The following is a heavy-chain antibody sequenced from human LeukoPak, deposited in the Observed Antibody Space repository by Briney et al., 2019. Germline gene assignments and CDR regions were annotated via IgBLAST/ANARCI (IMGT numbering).Heavy chain of an antibody. J-gene: IGHJ4*02. CDR2: INHSGST. Sequence: SETLSLTCAVYGGSFSGYYWSWIRQPPGKGLEWIGEINHSGSTNYNPSLKSRLTISVDTSKNQFSLKLSSVTAADTAVYYCARHPKISGSYYDYFDYWGQGTLVTVSS. CDR1: GGSFSGYY. V-gene: IGHV4-34*01. D-gene: IGHD1-26*01. CDR3: ARHPKISGSYYDYFDY.